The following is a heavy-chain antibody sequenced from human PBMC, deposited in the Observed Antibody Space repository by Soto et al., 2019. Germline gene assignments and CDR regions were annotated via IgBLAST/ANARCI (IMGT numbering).Heavy chain of an antibody. CDR3: ARFYYDSSGSLTGWFDP. J-gene: IGHJ5*02. CDR1: GGSISSGGYY. CDR2: IYYSGST. Sequence: SETPSLTCTVSGGSISSGGYYWSWIRQHPGKGLEWIGYIYYSGSTYYNPSLKSRVTISVDTSKNQFSLKLSSVTAADTAVYYCARFYYDSSGSLTGWFDPWGQGTLVTVSS. V-gene: IGHV4-31*03. D-gene: IGHD3-22*01.